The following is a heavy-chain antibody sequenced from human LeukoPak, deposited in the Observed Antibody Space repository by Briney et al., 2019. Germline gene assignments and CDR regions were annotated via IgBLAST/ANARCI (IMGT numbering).Heavy chain of an antibody. CDR3: ASKWYCGGDCYYQIDF. V-gene: IGHV3-30*03. CDR2: ISYDGSNK. Sequence: PGGSLRLSCAASGFTFSSYGMHWVRQAPGKGLEWVAVISYDGSNKYYADSVKGRFIISRDNSKSTLYLQMNSLRTEDTAVYYCASKWYCGGDCYYQIDFWGQGNLVTVSS. CDR1: GFTFSSYG. J-gene: IGHJ4*02. D-gene: IGHD2-21*02.